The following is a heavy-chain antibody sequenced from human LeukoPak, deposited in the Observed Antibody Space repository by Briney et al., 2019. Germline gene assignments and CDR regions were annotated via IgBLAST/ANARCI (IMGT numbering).Heavy chain of an antibody. D-gene: IGHD6-19*01. Sequence: ASVKVSCKASGYTFTGYYMHWVRQAPGHGLEWMGWINPNSGGTNYAQKFQGRVTMTRDTSISTAYMELSRLRSDDTAVYYCASGYSSGWSASGMDVWGKGTTVTISP. CDR2: INPNSGGT. V-gene: IGHV1-2*02. CDR3: ASGYSSGWSASGMDV. J-gene: IGHJ6*04. CDR1: GYTFTGYY.